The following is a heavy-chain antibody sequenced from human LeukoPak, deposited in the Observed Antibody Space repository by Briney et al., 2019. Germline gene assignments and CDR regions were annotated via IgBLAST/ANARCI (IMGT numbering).Heavy chain of an antibody. CDR3: AKWGGWYGDY. V-gene: IGHV3-21*01. CDR2: ISSSSSYI. D-gene: IGHD6-19*01. Sequence: PGGSLRLSCAASGFTFSSYSMNWVRQAPGKGLEWVSSISSSSSYIYYADSVKGRFTISRDNSKNTLYLQMNSLRAEDTAVYYCAKWGGWYGDYWGQGTLVTVSS. J-gene: IGHJ4*02. CDR1: GFTFSSYS.